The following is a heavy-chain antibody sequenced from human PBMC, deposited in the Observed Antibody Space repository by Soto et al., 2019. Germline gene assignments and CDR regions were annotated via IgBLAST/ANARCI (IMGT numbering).Heavy chain of an antibody. CDR2: IIPIFGTA. Sequence: QVQLVQSGAEVKKPGSSVKVSCKASGGTFSSYAISWVRQAPGQGLEWMGGIIPIFGTANYAQKFQGRATITADESTSTADMELSSLRSEDTAVYYCARQHIVVVTATAGYYYDGMDVWGQGTTVTVS. CDR3: ARQHIVVVTATAGYYYDGMDV. V-gene: IGHV1-69*01. CDR1: GGTFSSYA. J-gene: IGHJ6*02. D-gene: IGHD2-21*02.